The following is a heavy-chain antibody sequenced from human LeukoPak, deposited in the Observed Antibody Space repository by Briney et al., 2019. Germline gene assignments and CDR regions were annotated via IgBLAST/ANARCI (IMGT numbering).Heavy chain of an antibody. CDR3: ARDTPIQFSSSSHYYYGTDV. V-gene: IGHV1-18*01. J-gene: IGHJ6*02. Sequence: GASVKVSCKASGYTFTSYGISWVRQAPGQGLEWMGWISAYNGNTNYAQKLQGRVTMTTDTSTSTAYMELRSLRSDDTAVYYCARDTPIQFSSSSHYYYGTDVWGQGTTVTVSS. D-gene: IGHD6-6*01. CDR2: ISAYNGNT. CDR1: GYTFTSYG.